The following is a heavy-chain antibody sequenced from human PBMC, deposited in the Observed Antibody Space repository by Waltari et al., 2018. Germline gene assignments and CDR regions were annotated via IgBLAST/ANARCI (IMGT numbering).Heavy chain of an antibody. CDR2: IKEDGSEN. CDR1: GFTSSHYW. CDR3: TRDPLRRYDY. V-gene: IGHV3-7*01. Sequence: EVQLVESGGGLVQPGGSLRLSCVASGFTSSHYWITWVRQAPGQGLEWVASIKEDGSENHYVDSVKGRFTISRDNAENSVNLQMNSLRAEDTAVYYCTRDPLRRYDYWGQGTLVTVSS. D-gene: IGHD3-16*01. J-gene: IGHJ4*02.